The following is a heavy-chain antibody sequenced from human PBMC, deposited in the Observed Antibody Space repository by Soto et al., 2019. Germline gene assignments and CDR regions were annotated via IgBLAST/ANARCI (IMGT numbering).Heavy chain of an antibody. J-gene: IGHJ4*02. CDR2: ISYDGSNK. D-gene: IGHD3-10*01. CDR1: GFTFSSYG. CDR3: AKEYYYGSGSQMWVDY. V-gene: IGHV3-30*18. Sequence: GGSLRLSCAASGFTFSSYGMHWVRQAPGKGLEWVAVISYDGSNKYYADSVKGRFTISRDNSKNTLYLQMNSLRAEDTAVYYCAKEYYYGSGSQMWVDYWGQGTLVTVSS.